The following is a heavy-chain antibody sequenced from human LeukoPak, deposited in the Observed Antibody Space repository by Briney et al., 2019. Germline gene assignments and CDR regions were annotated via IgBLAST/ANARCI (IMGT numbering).Heavy chain of an antibody. CDR1: GFTFSSYG. CDR3: AKTAYCGGDCYSFDY. J-gene: IGHJ4*02. CDR2: IRYDGSNK. D-gene: IGHD2-21*02. Sequence: PGGSLRLSCAASGFTFSSYGMHWVRQAPGKGLEWVAFIRYDGSNKHYADSVKGRFTISRDNSKNTLYLQMNSLRAEDTAVYYCAKTAYCGGDCYSFDYWGQGTLVTVSS. V-gene: IGHV3-30*02.